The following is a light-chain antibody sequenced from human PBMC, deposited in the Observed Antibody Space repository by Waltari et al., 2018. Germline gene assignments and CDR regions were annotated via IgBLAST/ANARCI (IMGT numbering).Light chain of an antibody. CDR3: QQRSNWYT. CDR2: GAS. CDR1: QSVSSY. V-gene: IGKV3-11*01. Sequence: TQSPATLSLSPGERATLSCRASQSVSSYLAWYQQKPGQAPRLLIYGASNRATGIPARFSGSGSGTDFTLTISSLEPEDFAVYYCQQRSNWYTFGQGTKLEI. J-gene: IGKJ2*01.